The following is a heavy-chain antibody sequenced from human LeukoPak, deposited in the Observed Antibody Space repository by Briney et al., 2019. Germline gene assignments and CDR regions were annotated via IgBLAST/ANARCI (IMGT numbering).Heavy chain of an antibody. D-gene: IGHD3-22*01. CDR1: GASISSYY. V-gene: IGHV4-59*01. J-gene: IGHJ5*02. Sequence: SETLSLTCTVSGASISSYYWSWIRQPPGKGLEWIGYIYYSGSTNYNPSLKSRVTISVDTSKNQFSLKLSSVTAADTAVYYCARERHYYDSSGYYPWFDPWGQGTLVTVSS. CDR3: ARERHYYDSSGYYPWFDP. CDR2: IYYSGST.